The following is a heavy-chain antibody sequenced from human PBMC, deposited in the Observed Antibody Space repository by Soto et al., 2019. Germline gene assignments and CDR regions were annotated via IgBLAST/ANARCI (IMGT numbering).Heavy chain of an antibody. D-gene: IGHD6-13*01. CDR2: ISYDERSK. J-gene: IGHJ4*02. V-gene: IGHV3-30*18. CDR1: GFTFSSYS. CDR3: AKDAPPKQQLDGRIDY. Sequence: GSLRLSCAASGFTFSSYSMHWVRQAPXXGLEWVTVISYDERSKYYADSXXXXXXXXXXXXXXXXXLQMNSLRPEDTAVYYCAKDAPPKQQLDGRIDYWGQGTLVTVSS.